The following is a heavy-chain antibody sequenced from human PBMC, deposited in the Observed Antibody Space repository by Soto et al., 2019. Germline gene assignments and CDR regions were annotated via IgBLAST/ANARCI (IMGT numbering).Heavy chain of an antibody. J-gene: IGHJ1*01. CDR2: ISESGSTI. V-gene: IGHV3-48*03. CDR1: GFTFSSHE. Sequence: PGGSLRLSCEATGFTFSSHEMNWIRQTPGKRLEWIAKISESGSTINYADSVKGRFTISRDNVQRTLHLQMDSLRVEDTGVYYCARGGVYWGRGTLVTVSS. CDR3: ARGGVY. D-gene: IGHD2-8*01.